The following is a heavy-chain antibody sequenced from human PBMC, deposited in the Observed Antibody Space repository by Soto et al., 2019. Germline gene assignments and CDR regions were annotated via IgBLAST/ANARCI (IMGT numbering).Heavy chain of an antibody. Sequence: IRQPAGKGLEWIGRIYTSGSTNYSPSLKSRVTMSVDTSKNQFSLKLSSVTAADTAVYYCARDTHAYYDFWSVYYTDYYSYGMDVWGQGTTVTVSS. J-gene: IGHJ6*02. CDR2: IYTSGST. D-gene: IGHD3-3*01. CDR3: ARDTHAYYDFWSVYYTDYYSYGMDV. V-gene: IGHV4-4*07.